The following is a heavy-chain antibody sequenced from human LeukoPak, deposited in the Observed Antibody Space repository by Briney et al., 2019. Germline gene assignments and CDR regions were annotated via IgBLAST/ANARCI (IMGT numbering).Heavy chain of an antibody. CDR3: ARRVVNNRNWYFNL. V-gene: IGHV3-23*01. J-gene: IGHJ2*01. D-gene: IGHD4-23*01. Sequence: GGSLRLSCAASGFTFSSYAMSWVRQAPGKGLEWVSAISGSGGSTYYADSVKGRFTISADKSINTAYVQWSSLKASDTAMYYCARRVVNNRNWYFNLWGRGTLVTVSS. CDR1: GFTFSSYA. CDR2: ISGSGGST.